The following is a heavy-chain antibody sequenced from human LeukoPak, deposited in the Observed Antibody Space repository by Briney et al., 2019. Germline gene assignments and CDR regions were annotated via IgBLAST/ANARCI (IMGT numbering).Heavy chain of an antibody. J-gene: IGHJ4*02. CDR3: TTGTLTSDY. CDR2: IKSKSDGGTT. Sequence: GGSLRLSCAASGFNFNNAWVNWVRQAPGTGLEWVGRIKSKSDGGTTDNAAPVKGRFTISKDDSKNTLYLQMNSLKTEDTGIYYCTTGTLTSDYWGQGTLVTVSS. D-gene: IGHD4-17*01. CDR1: GFNFNNAW. V-gene: IGHV3-15*01.